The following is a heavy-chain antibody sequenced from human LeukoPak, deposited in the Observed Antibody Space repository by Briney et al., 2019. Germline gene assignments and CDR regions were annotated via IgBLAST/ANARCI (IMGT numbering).Heavy chain of an antibody. V-gene: IGHV3-30*18. Sequence: QPGGSLRLSCAASGFTFSSYGMHWVRQAPGKGLEWVAVISYDGSNKYYADSVKGRFTISRDNSKNTLYLQMNSLRAEDTAVYYCAKNPGGSYSGTMDVWGQGTTVTVSS. J-gene: IGHJ6*02. CDR2: ISYDGSNK. D-gene: IGHD1-26*01. CDR3: AKNPGGSYSGTMDV. CDR1: GFTFSSYG.